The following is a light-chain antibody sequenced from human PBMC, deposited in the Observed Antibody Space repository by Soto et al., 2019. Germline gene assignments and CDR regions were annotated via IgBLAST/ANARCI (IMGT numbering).Light chain of an antibody. Sequence: HSVLTKPPSASGIPGQRVTISCPGSSSNIGSNTVNWYQQLPGTAPKLLIYSNNQRPSGVPDRFSGSKSGTSASLAISGLQSEDEADYYCAAWDDSLNGPVFGGGTKVTVL. CDR2: SNN. J-gene: IGLJ2*01. CDR3: AAWDDSLNGPV. V-gene: IGLV1-44*01. CDR1: SSNIGSNT.